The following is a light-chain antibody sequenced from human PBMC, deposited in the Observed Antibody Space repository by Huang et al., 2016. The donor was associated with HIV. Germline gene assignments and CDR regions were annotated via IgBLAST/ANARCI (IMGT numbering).Light chain of an antibody. J-gene: IGKJ2*01. CDR3: QQYSEYPPT. CDR1: QGMTDK. Sequence: DIQMTTSPSSLSASIGDRVTITCRASQGMTDKLAWFQQKPGKDPNSLIYAASSFQTGVPSRFSGRRSETDFSLTIRNLQPEDFATYYCQQYSEYPPTFGRGTKVEI. CDR2: AAS. V-gene: IGKV1-16*01.